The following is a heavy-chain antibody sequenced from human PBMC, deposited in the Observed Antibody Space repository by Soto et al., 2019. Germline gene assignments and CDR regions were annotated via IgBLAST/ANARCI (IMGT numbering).Heavy chain of an antibody. D-gene: IGHD2-15*01. CDR2: IYYSGST. CDR3: ARETIGYCSGGSCSWCDP. Sequence: QVQLQESGPGLVKPSQTLSLTCTVSGGSISSGGYYWSWIRQHPGKGLEWIGYIYYSGSTYYNPALKSRVTISVDTSKNQFSLKRSSVTAADTAVCYCARETIGYCSGGSCSWCDPWGQGTLVTVSS. CDR1: GGSISSGGYY. V-gene: IGHV4-31*03. J-gene: IGHJ5*02.